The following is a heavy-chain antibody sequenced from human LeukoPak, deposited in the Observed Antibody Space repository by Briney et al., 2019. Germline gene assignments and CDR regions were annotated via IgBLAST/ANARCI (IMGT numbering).Heavy chain of an antibody. J-gene: IGHJ5*02. CDR2: INTSGNT. Sequence: KPSETLSLTCTVSGVSISSYYWSRIRQAAGKGLEWIGRINTSGNTNYNPSLKSRVSLSVDTSKNQFSLKLSSVTAADTAVYYCARIYCDGGGCYWFDPWGQGALVTVSS. CDR1: GVSISSYY. CDR3: ARIYCDGGGCYWFDP. V-gene: IGHV4-4*07. D-gene: IGHD2-15*01.